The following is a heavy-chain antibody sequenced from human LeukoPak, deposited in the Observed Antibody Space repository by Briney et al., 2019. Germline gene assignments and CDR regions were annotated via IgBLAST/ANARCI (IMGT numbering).Heavy chain of an antibody. Sequence: GGSLRLSCAASGFTFSNAWMSWVRQAPGKGLEWVANIKQDGSEKYYVDSVKGRFTISRDNAKNSLYLQMNSLRAEDTAVYYCAREGYSPRDGYNFNFDYWGQGTLVTVSS. CDR3: AREGYSPRDGYNFNFDY. D-gene: IGHD5-24*01. CDR1: GFTFSNAW. J-gene: IGHJ4*02. V-gene: IGHV3-7*01. CDR2: IKQDGSEK.